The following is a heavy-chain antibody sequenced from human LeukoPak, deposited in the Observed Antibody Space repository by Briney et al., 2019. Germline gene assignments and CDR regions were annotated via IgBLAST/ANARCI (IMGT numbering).Heavy chain of an antibody. Sequence: PSETLSLTCTVSGGSISSYYWSWIRQPPGKGLEWIGYIYYSGSTNYNPSLKSRVTISVNTSKNQFSLKLSSVTAADTAVYYCAKVPGSWPKGTPYYFDYWGQGTLVTVSS. CDR2: IYYSGST. D-gene: IGHD1-14*01. CDR3: AKVPGSWPKGTPYYFDY. J-gene: IGHJ4*02. CDR1: GGSISSYY. V-gene: IGHV4-59*01.